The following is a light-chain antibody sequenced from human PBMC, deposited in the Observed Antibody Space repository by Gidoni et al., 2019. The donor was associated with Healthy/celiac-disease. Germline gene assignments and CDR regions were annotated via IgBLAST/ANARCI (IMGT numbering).Light chain of an antibody. J-gene: IGKJ3*01. CDR1: QDISNY. CDR2: DAS. V-gene: IGKV1-33*01. CDR3: QLVFT. Sequence: DIKMTQSPSSLSASVGYRVTITCQASQDISNYLNWYQQKPGKAPKLLIYDASNLETGVPSRCSGSGSGTDCTFTISSLQPEDIATHYCQLVFTFGPGTKVEIK.